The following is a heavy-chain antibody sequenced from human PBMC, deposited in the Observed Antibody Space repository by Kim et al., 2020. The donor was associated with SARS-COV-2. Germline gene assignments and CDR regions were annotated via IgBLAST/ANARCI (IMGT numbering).Heavy chain of an antibody. J-gene: IGHJ5*02. D-gene: IGHD3-22*01. Sequence: SETLSLTCTVSGDSISNYYYWSWIRQPPGKRLEWIGYIHYSGSASYSPSLKSRVTISVDTSKNQFSLRLSSVTAADTAVYFCARVPWDYDSSGFYWFDPWGQGTLVTVSS. V-gene: IGHV4-59*01. CDR2: IHYSGSA. CDR3: ARVPWDYDSSGFYWFDP. CDR1: GDSISNYYY.